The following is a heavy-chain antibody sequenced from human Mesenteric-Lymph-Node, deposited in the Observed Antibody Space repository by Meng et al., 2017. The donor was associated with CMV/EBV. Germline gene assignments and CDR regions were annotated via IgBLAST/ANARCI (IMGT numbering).Heavy chain of an antibody. CDR2: MNPNSGNT. D-gene: IGHD2-2*01. Sequence: ASVKVSCKTSGYTFTAYYLHWVRQATGQGLEWMGWMNPNSGNTGYAQKFQGRVTITRNTSISTAYMELSSLRSEDTAVYYCARGDIVVVPASGMDVWGQGTAVTVSS. CDR3: ARGDIVVVPASGMDV. V-gene: IGHV1-8*03. J-gene: IGHJ6*02. CDR1: GYTFTAYY.